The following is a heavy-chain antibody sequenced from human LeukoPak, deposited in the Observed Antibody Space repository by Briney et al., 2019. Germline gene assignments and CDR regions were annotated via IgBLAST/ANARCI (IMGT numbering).Heavy chain of an antibody. CDR1: AFTVSNTN. CDR3: ARDRGIAAHYGMDV. Sequence: GGSLSSPCPASAFTVSNTNWGWSAPAPGKGLEWVSVISSGGGTYFADSVKGRFTISRDNSKNTVFLQMNNLGADDTAMYYCARDRGIAAHYGMDVWGQGTTVTVSS. J-gene: IGHJ6*02. V-gene: IGHV3-53*01. D-gene: IGHD6-6*01. CDR2: ISSGGGT.